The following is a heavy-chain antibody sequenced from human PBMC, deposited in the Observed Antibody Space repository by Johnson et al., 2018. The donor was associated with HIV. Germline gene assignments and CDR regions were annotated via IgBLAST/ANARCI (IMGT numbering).Heavy chain of an antibody. CDR1: RFTFNSYD. CDR2: IRYDVSSK. J-gene: IGHJ3*02. CDR3: ANEYFDI. Sequence: QVQLVESGGGEVQPGGSLRLSCAASRFTFNSYDMNWVRQAPGKGLEWVAFIRYDVSSKYYGDSVKGRFTISRDNSKNTLYLQMNSLRTEDTAVYYCANEYFDIWGQGTMVTVSS. V-gene: IGHV3-30*02.